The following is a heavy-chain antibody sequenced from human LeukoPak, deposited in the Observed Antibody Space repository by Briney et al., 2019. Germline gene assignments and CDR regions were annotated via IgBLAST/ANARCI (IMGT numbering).Heavy chain of an antibody. Sequence: GGSLRLSCVGSGFTFSSYALNWVRQAPGPGLEWVSSISSNNNIYYADSVKGRLTISRDNAKNSLSLQMNSLRGEDTAVYYCGREDCNNVRCYGASDAWSQGTLVTVPS. V-gene: IGHV3-69-1*01. D-gene: IGHD2-2*01. J-gene: IGHJ5*02. CDR3: GREDCNNVRCYGASDA. CDR2: ISSNNNI. CDR1: GFTFSSYA.